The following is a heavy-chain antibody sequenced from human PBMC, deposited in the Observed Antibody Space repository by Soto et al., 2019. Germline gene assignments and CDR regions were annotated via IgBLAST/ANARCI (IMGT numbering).Heavy chain of an antibody. CDR3: ARSPSWETTVTPYYFDY. CDR2: MNPKSANT. CDR1: RYTFISYD. D-gene: IGHD4-4*01. V-gene: IGHV1-8*01. J-gene: IGHJ4*02. Sequence: QVQLVQSGAEVKKPGASVKVSCKASRYTFISYDINWVRQATGQGLEWMGWMNPKSANTGYAQNFQGSVTMTRHTSISTAYMELSSLRSEDTAVYYCARSPSWETTVTPYYFDYWGQGTLVTVSS.